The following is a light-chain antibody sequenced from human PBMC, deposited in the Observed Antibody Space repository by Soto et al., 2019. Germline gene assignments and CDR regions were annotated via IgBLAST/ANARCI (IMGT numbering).Light chain of an antibody. Sequence: DIPMTQSPSSLSASVGDRVTITCRASQSISSYLNWYQQKPGKAPKLLIYAASSLQSGVPSRFSGSGSGTDFTLTISSLQPEDFATYYCQQSYSTPRPFGQGTKVEIK. J-gene: IGKJ1*01. CDR3: QQSYSTPRP. CDR1: QSISSY. V-gene: IGKV1-39*01. CDR2: AAS.